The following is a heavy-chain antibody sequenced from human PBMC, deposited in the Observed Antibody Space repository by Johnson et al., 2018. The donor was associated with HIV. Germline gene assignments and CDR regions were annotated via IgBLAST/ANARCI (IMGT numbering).Heavy chain of an antibody. CDR2: ISSGAGTI. CDR3: ARDQYSTSDDDAFDI. V-gene: IGHV3-11*01. D-gene: IGHD6-6*01. CDR1: GFTFSDYY. Sequence: QVQLVESGGGLVKPGGSLRLSCAASGFTFSDYYMSWIRQAPGKGLEWVSYISSGAGTIYYADYVRGRFTISRDNSKNSLYLQMNSLRAEDTALYYCARDQYSTSDDDAFDIWGQGTMVTVSS. J-gene: IGHJ3*02.